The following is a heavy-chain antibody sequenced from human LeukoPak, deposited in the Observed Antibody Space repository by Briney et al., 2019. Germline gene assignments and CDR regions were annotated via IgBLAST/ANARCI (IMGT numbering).Heavy chain of an antibody. D-gene: IGHD5-18*01. CDR3: ARGDLYSYGYFDY. V-gene: IGHV4-30-4*01. J-gene: IGHJ4*02. Sequence: PSQTLSLTCTVSGGSISCGDYYWRWIRQPPGKGLKWIGYIFYSGNTYYNPSLKSRVPISVDTSKNRFSLKLSSVTAADTAVYYCARGDLYSYGYFDYWGQGTLVTVSS. CDR2: IFYSGNT. CDR1: GGSISCGDYY.